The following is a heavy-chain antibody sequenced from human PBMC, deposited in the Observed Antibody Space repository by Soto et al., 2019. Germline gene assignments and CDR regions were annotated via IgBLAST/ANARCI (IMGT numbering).Heavy chain of an antibody. CDR2: IIPIFGTA. CDR1: GGTFSSYA. Sequence: QVQLVQSGAEVKKPGSSVKVSCKASGGTFSSYAISWVRQAPGQGLEWMGGIIPIFGTANYAQKFQGRVTITADDSTSTAYMRLTSLRSEDTAVYYCARAFYVDYVGEGNWFDPWGQGPLVTLSS. CDR3: ARAFYVDYVGEGNWFDP. V-gene: IGHV1-69*12. J-gene: IGHJ5*02. D-gene: IGHD4-17*01.